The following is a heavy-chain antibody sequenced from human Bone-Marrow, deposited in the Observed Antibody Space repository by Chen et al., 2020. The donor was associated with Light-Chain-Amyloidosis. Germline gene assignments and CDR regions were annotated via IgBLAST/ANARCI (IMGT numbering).Heavy chain of an antibody. CDR2: IKSDGSAT. CDR1: GFTFNDYW. CDR3: ARPTSVWLQLTTGGDF. D-gene: IGHD6-19*01. Sequence: EVQLVESGGGLVQPGGSLRLSCAASGFTFNDYWMHWVRQVPGKGLVWVARIKSDGSATNYADSVKGRFTVSRDNAKNTLFLQMSSLRAEDTAIYYCARPTSVWLQLTTGGDFWGQGTLVTVSS. V-gene: IGHV3-74*01. J-gene: IGHJ4*02.